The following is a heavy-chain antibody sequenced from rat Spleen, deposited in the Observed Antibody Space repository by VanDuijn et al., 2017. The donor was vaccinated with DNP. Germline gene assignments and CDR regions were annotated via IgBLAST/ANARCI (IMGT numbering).Heavy chain of an antibody. V-gene: IGHV5-17*01. CDR3: TRSVAGNYFDY. Sequence: EVQLVESGGGLVQPGNSLKLSCAASGFTFSDYAMAWVRQSLKKGLEWVAVIIYDGSNTHYRDSVKGRFTISRENAESTLYLQMDSLRSEDTATYYCTRSVAGNYFDYWGQGVMVTVSS. CDR2: IIYDGSNT. CDR1: GFTFSDYA. J-gene: IGHJ2*01.